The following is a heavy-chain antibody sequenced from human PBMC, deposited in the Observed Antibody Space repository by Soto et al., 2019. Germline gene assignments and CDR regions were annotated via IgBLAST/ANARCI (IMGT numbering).Heavy chain of an antibody. V-gene: IGHV4-59*11. CDR3: ASGWMAAFDT. Sequence: SETLSLTCNVTGDSIKTHYWSWIRQPPGKGLGWIGYIYYSGSILYNPSLKRRVTISVDTAKNQFSLRLNSLTAADTAVYYCASGWMAAFDTWGQGTLVTVSS. CDR1: GDSIKTHY. CDR2: IYYSGSI. D-gene: IGHD2-2*03. J-gene: IGHJ5*02.